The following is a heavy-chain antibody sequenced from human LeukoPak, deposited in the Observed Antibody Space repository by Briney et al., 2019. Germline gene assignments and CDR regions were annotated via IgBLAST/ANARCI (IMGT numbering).Heavy chain of an antibody. CDR2: IKSNPDGGTT. J-gene: IGHJ4*02. V-gene: IGHV3-15*01. CDR1: GFTFHNAW. Sequence: GGSLRLSCGGSGFTFHNAWMDWVRQAPGKGLEWVGRIKSNPDGGTTDFPETVKGRFSISRDDSENTLFPQMNSLKTEDTAVYYCTTVYHHVAYWGQGTLVTVSS. CDR3: TTVYHHVAY. D-gene: IGHD5-12*01.